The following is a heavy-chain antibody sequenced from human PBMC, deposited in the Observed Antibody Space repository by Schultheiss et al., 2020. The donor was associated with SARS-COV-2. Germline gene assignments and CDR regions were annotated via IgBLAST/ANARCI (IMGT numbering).Heavy chain of an antibody. J-gene: IGHJ6*03. V-gene: IGHV4-34*01. CDR2: IYYSGST. CDR3: ARGRTGYSTGWYNYYLMDV. Sequence: SETLSLTCAVYGGSFSGYYWSWIRQPPGKGLEWIGSIYYSGSTNYNPSLKSRVTISVDTSKNQFSLKLSSVTAADTAVYYCARGRTGYSTGWYNYYLMDVWAKGTSVTVSS. D-gene: IGHD6-19*01. CDR1: GGSFSGYY.